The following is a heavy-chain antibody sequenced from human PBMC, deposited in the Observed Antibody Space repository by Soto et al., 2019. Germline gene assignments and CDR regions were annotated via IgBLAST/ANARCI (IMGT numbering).Heavy chain of an antibody. CDR2: ISGSGGST. CDR3: AKDQVVVVAATLGYYFDY. D-gene: IGHD2-15*01. Sequence: GGSLRLSCAASGFTFSSYSMSLVRQAPGKGLEWVSAISGSGGSTYYADSVKGRFTISRDNSKNTLYLQMNSLRAEDTAVYYCAKDQVVVVAATLGYYFDYWGQGTLVTVSS. J-gene: IGHJ4*02. CDR1: GFTFSSYS. V-gene: IGHV3-23*01.